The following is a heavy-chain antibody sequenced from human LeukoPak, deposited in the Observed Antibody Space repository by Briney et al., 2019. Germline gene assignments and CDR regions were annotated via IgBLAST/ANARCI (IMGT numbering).Heavy chain of an antibody. Sequence: SETLSLTCTVSGGSIINYYWSWFRQPPGKGLEWIGYIYYSGSTNYSPSLRSRLTMSVDTSKNQFSLQLSFVTAADTAVYYCARALRGSGYYYYYYMDVWGKGTTVTVSS. V-gene: IGHV4-59*01. CDR2: IYYSGST. J-gene: IGHJ6*03. D-gene: IGHD3-10*01. CDR3: ARALRGSGYYYYYYMDV. CDR1: GGSIINYY.